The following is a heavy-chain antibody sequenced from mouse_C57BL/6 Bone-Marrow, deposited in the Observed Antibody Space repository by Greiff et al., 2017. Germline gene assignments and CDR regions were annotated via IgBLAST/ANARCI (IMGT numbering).Heavy chain of an antibody. CDR3: ARRYYGSIPYAMDY. D-gene: IGHD1-1*01. CDR1: GYAFTNYL. CDR2: INPGSGGT. J-gene: IGHJ4*01. V-gene: IGHV1-54*01. Sequence: QVQLQQSGAALVRPGTSVTVSCKASGYAFTNYLLEWVKQRPGQGLEWIGVINPGSGGTNYNEKFKGKATLTADKSSSTAYMQLSSLTSEDSAVYFCARRYYGSIPYAMDYWGQGTSGTVSS.